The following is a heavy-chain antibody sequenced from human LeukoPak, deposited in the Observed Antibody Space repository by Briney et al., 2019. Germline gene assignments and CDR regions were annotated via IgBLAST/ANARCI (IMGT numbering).Heavy chain of an antibody. D-gene: IGHD6-19*01. CDR1: GYTFASYW. V-gene: IGHV5-51*01. Sequence: PGGSLRLSCKGSGYTFASYWIAWVRQMPGNGLEWMGIIYPGDSDTRYSPSFQGQVTISADKSINTAYLQWSSLKASDTAMYCCARQIADSSGPIDYWGQGVLVTVSS. CDR3: ARQIADSSGPIDY. J-gene: IGHJ4*02. CDR2: IYPGDSDT.